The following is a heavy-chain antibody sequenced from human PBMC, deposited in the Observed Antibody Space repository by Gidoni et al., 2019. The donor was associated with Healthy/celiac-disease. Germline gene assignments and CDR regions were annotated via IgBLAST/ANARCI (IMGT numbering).Heavy chain of an antibody. D-gene: IGHD5-12*01. J-gene: IGHJ6*02. CDR3: AKRAVEMAPKGSYYYYGMDV. Sequence: EVQLLESGGGLVQPGGSLRLSCAASGFTFSSYAMSWVRQAPGKGLEWVSAISGSGGSTYYADSVKGRFTISRDNSKNTLYLQMNSLRAEDTAVYYCAKRAVEMAPKGSYYYYGMDVWGQGTTVTVSS. V-gene: IGHV3-23*01. CDR2: ISGSGGST. CDR1: GFTFSSYA.